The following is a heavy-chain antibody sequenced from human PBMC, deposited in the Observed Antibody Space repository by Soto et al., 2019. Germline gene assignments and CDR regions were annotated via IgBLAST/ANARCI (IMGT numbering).Heavy chain of an antibody. J-gene: IGHJ4*02. CDR1: GFTFSSYG. CDR3: ARSGSGKKAIDY. CDR2: IWYDGSNK. Sequence: VQLVESGGGVVQPGRSLRLSCAASGFTFSSYGMHWVRQAPGKGLEWVAVIWYDGSNKYYADSVKGRFTISRDNSKNTLYLQMNSLRAEDTAVYYCARSGSGKKAIDYWGQGTLVTVSS. V-gene: IGHV3-33*01. D-gene: IGHD3-10*01.